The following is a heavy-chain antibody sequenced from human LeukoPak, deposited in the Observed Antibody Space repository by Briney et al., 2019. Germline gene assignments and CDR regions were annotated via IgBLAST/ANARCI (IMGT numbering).Heavy chain of an antibody. CDR2: SGSGGDT. CDR1: GFTFSSYA. V-gene: IGHV3-23*01. Sequence: GGSLRLSCAASGFTFSSYAMNWVRQAPGKGLEWVSISGSGGDTYYADSVKGRFTISRDNSKKTLYLQINSLRAEDTAVYYCTKARGATYGTYYFDYWGKGTLVTVSS. J-gene: IGHJ4*02. D-gene: IGHD4/OR15-4a*01. CDR3: TKARGATYGTYYFDY.